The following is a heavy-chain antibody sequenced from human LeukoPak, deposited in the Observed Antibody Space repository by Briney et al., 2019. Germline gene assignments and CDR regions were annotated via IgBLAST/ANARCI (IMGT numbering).Heavy chain of an antibody. J-gene: IGHJ3*02. D-gene: IGHD3-3*01. Sequence: GGSLRLSCAASGFTFSNAWMSWVRQAPGRWLEWVGRIKSKTDGGTTDYAAPVKGRFTISRDDSKNTLYLQINSLKTEDTAVYYCTTDSYYDFWSGYLAFDIWGQGTMVTVSS. V-gene: IGHV3-15*01. CDR3: TTDSYYDFWSGYLAFDI. CDR2: IKSKTDGGTT. CDR1: GFTFSNAW.